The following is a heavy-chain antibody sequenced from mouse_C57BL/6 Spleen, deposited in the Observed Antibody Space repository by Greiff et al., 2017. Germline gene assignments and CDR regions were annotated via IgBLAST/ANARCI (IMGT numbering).Heavy chain of an antibody. Sequence: VQLKESGGGLVKPGGSLKLSCAASGFTFSDYGMHWVRQAPEKGLEWVAYISSGSSTIYYADTVKGRFTISRDNAKNTLFLQMTSLRSEDTAMYYCARELYYYGSSPHFDYWGQGTTLTVSS. V-gene: IGHV5-17*01. CDR3: ARELYYYGSSPHFDY. D-gene: IGHD1-1*01. J-gene: IGHJ2*01. CDR1: GFTFSDYG. CDR2: ISSGSSTI.